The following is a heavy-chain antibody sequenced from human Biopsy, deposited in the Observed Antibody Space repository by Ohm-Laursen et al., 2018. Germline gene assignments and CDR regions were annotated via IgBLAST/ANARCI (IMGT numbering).Heavy chain of an antibody. CDR2: FAPENGKT. V-gene: IGHV1-24*01. CDR3: AADINVWNVNY. Sequence: SCKVSGYTLTELSMHWARQAPGKGLEWMGGFAPENGKTVYAQNFQARVSMTEDTSTDTVYMELRSLRSEDTAVYYCAADINVWNVNYWGQGTQVTVSS. CDR1: GYTLTELS. J-gene: IGHJ4*02. D-gene: IGHD1-1*01.